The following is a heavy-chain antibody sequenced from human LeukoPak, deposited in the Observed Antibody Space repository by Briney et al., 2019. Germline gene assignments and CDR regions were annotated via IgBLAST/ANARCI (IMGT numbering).Heavy chain of an antibody. CDR3: ARTRITIFGVVIVNYYYYGMDV. CDR2: TYYRSKWYN. D-gene: IGHD3-3*01. Sequence: SQTLSLTCAISGDSVSSNSAAWNWIRQSPSRGLEWLGRTYYRSKWYNDYAVSVKSRITINPDTSKNQFSLQLNSVTPEDTAVYYCARTRITIFGVVIVNYYYYGMDVWGQGTTVTVS. V-gene: IGHV6-1*01. CDR1: GDSVSSNSAA. J-gene: IGHJ6*02.